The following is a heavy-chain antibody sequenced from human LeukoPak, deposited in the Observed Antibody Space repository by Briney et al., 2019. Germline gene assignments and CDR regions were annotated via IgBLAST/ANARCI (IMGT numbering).Heavy chain of an antibody. J-gene: IGHJ5*02. D-gene: IGHD1-14*01. CDR1: GFTFDDYA. Sequence: GGSLRLSCAASGFTFDDYAMHWVRQAPGKGLEWVSGISWNSGSIGYADSVKGRFTISRDNAKNSLYLQMNSLRAEDTALYYCARPENQGWFDPWGQGTLVTVSS. V-gene: IGHV3-9*01. CDR3: ARPENQGWFDP. CDR2: ISWNSGSI.